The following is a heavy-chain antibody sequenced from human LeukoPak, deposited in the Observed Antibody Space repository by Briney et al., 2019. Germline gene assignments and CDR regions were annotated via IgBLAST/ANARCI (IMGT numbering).Heavy chain of an antibody. CDR1: GFTFSSFW. Sequence: GGSLRLSCSASGFTFSSFWMGWVRQAPGKGLEWVASIRWDDERHHVDSVTGRFSVSRDNAKNSLYLQMYSLRAEDTAVYFCSRITTNGYFEYWGQGALVTVSS. D-gene: IGHD1-1*01. CDR2: IRWDDER. CDR3: SRITTNGYFEY. V-gene: IGHV3-7*01. J-gene: IGHJ4*02.